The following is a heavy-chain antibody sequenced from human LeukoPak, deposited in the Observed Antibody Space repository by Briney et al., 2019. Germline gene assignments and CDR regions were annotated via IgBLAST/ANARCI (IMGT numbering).Heavy chain of an antibody. CDR2: INAGNGNT. Sequence: ASVKVSCKASGYTFTSYAMHWVRQAPGQRLEWMGWINAGNGNTKYSQKFQGRVTITTDESTSTAYMELSSLRSEDTAVYYCAGNHRSLWFGEFIDAFGIWGQGTMVTVSS. CDR1: GYTFTSYA. D-gene: IGHD3-10*01. J-gene: IGHJ3*02. CDR3: AGNHRSLWFGEFIDAFGI. V-gene: IGHV1-3*01.